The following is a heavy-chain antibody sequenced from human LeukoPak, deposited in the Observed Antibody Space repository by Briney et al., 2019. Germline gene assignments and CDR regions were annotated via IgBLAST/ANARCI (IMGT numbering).Heavy chain of an antibody. CDR2: IHPEGNEK. CDR3: ARGDAFSGDH. Sequence: PGGSLRLSCAVSGFSFTNFWMSWVSQAPGRGLEWVANIHPEGNEKYHVESVKGRFTISRDNTKNLLFLQMNGLRVEDTAVYYCARGDAFSGDHWGQGTLLTVSS. CDR1: GFSFTNFW. J-gene: IGHJ4*02. V-gene: IGHV3-7*04.